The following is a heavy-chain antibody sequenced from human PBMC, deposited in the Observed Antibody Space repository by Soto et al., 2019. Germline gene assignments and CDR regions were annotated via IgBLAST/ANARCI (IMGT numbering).Heavy chain of an antibody. CDR2: ISYDGSNK. CDR1: GFTFSSYA. Sequence: PGGSLRLSCAASGFTFSSYAMHWVRQAPGKGLEWVAVISYDGSNKYYADSVKGRFTISRDNSKNTLYLRMNSLRAEDTAVYYCARDNIRGVRGVIMPYFDYWGQGTLVTVSS. D-gene: IGHD3-10*01. CDR3: ARDNIRGVRGVIMPYFDY. V-gene: IGHV3-30-3*01. J-gene: IGHJ4*02.